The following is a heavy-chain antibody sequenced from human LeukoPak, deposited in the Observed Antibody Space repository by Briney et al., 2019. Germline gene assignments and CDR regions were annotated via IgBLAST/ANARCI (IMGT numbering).Heavy chain of an antibody. Sequence: PGGSLRLSCAASGFTFSSYAMTWVRQAPGKGLEWVAKIKQDESEKYYVDSVKGRFTISRDNAKNSLYLQMNTLRVEDTAVYYCARETGQYYGFWSGSYKKVYYYYAMDVWGQGTTVTVSS. CDR3: ARETGQYYGFWSGSYKKVYYYYAMDV. J-gene: IGHJ6*02. D-gene: IGHD3-3*01. CDR1: GFTFSSYA. CDR2: IKQDESEK. V-gene: IGHV3-7*01.